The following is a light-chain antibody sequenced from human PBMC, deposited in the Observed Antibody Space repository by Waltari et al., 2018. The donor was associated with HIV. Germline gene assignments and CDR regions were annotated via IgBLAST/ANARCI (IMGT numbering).Light chain of an antibody. V-gene: IGKV4-1*01. Sequence: DIVMTQSPDSLAVSLVERATIMFQSSQSLYSSSNKNSLAWYQQKPGHPPVLLIYWASTRNSGVPDRFSGSGSGTDFTLTISSLQAEDVAVYYCQQYYTTPYTFGQGTKLGIK. CDR2: WAS. J-gene: IGKJ2*01. CDR1: QSLYSSSNKNS. CDR3: QQYYTTPYT.